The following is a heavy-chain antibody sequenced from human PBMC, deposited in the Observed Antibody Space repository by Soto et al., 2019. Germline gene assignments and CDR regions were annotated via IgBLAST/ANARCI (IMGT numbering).Heavy chain of an antibody. CDR1: GFTFSSYW. CDR3: ARVGATTWY. J-gene: IGHJ4*02. CDR2: VNSDGSIT. V-gene: IGHV3-74*01. Sequence: PGGSLRLSCAASGFTFSSYWMHWVRQAPGKGLVWVSRVNSDGSITNYADAVKGRFTISRDNAKNTLYLQMDGLRAEDTAVYYCARVGATTWYWGQGXLVTVSS. D-gene: IGHD1-26*01.